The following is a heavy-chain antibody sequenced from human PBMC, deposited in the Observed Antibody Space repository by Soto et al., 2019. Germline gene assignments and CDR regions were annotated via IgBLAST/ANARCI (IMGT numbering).Heavy chain of an antibody. Sequence: GASVKVSCKVSGYTLSELSMHWVRQAPGKGLEWMGHFDPEDDKTIYAQNFQGRVTMTEDTSTDTAYMELSSLGSEDTAVYYCATDPFDYYDSSGGSDWFDPWGQGTLVTVSS. V-gene: IGHV1-24*01. CDR1: GYTLSELS. D-gene: IGHD3-22*01. CDR3: ATDPFDYYDSSGGSDWFDP. CDR2: FDPEDDKT. J-gene: IGHJ5*02.